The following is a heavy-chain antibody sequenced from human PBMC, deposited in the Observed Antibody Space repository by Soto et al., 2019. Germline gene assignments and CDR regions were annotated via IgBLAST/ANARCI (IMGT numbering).Heavy chain of an antibody. CDR3: ARAVGPFDY. V-gene: IGHV3-33*01. J-gene: IGHJ4*02. Sequence: QVQLVESGGGVGQPGRSLRLSCAASGFTFSTYGMHWVRQVPGKGLEWVAVIWYDGSNKYYADSVKGRFTISRDNSKNPLYLQMNSLRAEDTAVYYCARAVGPFDYWGQGTLVTVSS. CDR1: GFTFSTYG. CDR2: IWYDGSNK.